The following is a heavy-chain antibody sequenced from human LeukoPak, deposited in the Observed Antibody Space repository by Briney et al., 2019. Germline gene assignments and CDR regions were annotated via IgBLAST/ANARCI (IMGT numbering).Heavy chain of an antibody. J-gene: IGHJ4*02. CDR3: ARVSRLSSSSWYGRDYYFDY. Sequence: PSETLSLTCAVYGGSFSGYYWSWIRQPPGKGLERIGEINHSGSTNYNPSLKSRVTISVDTSKNQFSLKLSSVTAADTAVYYCARVSRLSSSSWYGRDYYFDYWGQGTLVTVSS. CDR1: GGSFSGYY. CDR2: INHSGST. D-gene: IGHD6-13*01. V-gene: IGHV4-34*01.